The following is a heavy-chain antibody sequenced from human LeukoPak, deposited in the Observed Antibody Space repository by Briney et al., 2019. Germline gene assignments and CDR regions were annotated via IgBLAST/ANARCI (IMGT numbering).Heavy chain of an antibody. CDR2: INHSGST. CDR1: GGSFSGYY. J-gene: IGHJ6*02. CDR3: ASRATGYYDFWTAKKKNYYYYYGMDV. Sequence: PSETLSLTCAVYGGSFSGYYWSWLRQPPGKGLEWIGEINHSGSTNYNPSLKSRVTISVDTSKNQFSLKLSSVTAADTAVYYWASRATGYYDFWTAKKKNYYYYYGMDVWGQGTTVTVSS. V-gene: IGHV4-34*01. D-gene: IGHD3-3*01.